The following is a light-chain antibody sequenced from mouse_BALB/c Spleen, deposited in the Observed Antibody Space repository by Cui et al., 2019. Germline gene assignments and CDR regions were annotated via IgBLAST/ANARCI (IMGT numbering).Light chain of an antibody. J-gene: IGKJ1*01. V-gene: IGKV4-55*01. CDR2: DTS. CDR1: SSVSY. Sequence: QIVLTQYPAIMSASTGEKVTMTCSASSSVSYMYWYQQKPGASPRLLIYDTSNLASGVPVRFSGSGSGTSYSLTISRMEAEDAATYYCQQWSSYPRTFGGGTKLEIK. CDR3: QQWSSYPRT.